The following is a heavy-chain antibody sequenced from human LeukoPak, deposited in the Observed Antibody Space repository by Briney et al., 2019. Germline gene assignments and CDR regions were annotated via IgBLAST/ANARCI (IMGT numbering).Heavy chain of an antibody. CDR3: AGDRGGRGLDY. CDR2: ISSTGNYI. CDR1: GFTFSSSG. Sequence: GGSLRLSCAASGFTFSSSGMNWVRQAPGKGLEWVSSISSTGNYIYYTESMKGRFTISRDNAKNSLFLQMNSLRAEDTAVYYCAGDRGGRGLDYWGQGTLVTVSS. D-gene: IGHD4-23*01. V-gene: IGHV3-21*06. J-gene: IGHJ4*02.